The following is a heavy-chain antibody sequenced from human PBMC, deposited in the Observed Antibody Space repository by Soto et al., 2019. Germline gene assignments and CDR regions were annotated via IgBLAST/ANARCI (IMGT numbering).Heavy chain of an antibody. CDR2: IYYSGTA. CDR3: ARSNYDLLSALNWSDP. Sequence: QVQLQESGPGLVKTSQTLSLTCTVSGGSISSGGYYWSWIRQHPGKGPEWIGYIYYSGTANYNPSLKSRHTISIDTSKNQFSLKLNSVTAADTAVYFCARSNYDLLSALNWSDPWGQGTLVNVSS. V-gene: IGHV4-31*03. D-gene: IGHD3-9*01. J-gene: IGHJ5*02. CDR1: GGSISSGGYY.